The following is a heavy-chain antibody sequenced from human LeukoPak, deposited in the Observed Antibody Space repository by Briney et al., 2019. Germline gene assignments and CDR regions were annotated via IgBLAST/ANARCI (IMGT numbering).Heavy chain of an antibody. J-gene: IGHJ2*01. D-gene: IGHD3-22*01. CDR2: ISSSSSYI. V-gene: IGHV3-21*04. Sequence: PGGSLRLSCAASGFTFSSYSMNWVRQAPGKGLEWVSSISSSSSYIYYADSVKGRFTISRDNSKHSLYLQMNSLRAEDTAVYYCAKASDSSGYLWYFDLWGRGTLVTVSS. CDR1: GFTFSSYS. CDR3: AKASDSSGYLWYFDL.